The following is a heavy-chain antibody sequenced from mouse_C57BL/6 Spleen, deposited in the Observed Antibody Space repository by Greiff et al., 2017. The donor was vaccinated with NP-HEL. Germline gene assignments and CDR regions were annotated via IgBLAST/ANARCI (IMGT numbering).Heavy chain of an antibody. D-gene: IGHD2-1*01. J-gene: IGHJ3*01. CDR2: IYPGDGDT. CDR3: ARGLNGNYAAWFAY. CDR1: GYAFSSYW. Sequence: VQLQESGAELVKPGASVKISCKASGYAFSSYWMNWVKQRPGKGLEWIGQIYPGDGDTNYNGKFKGKATLTADKSSSTAYMQLSSLTSEDSAVYFCARGLNGNYAAWFAYWGQGTLVTVSA. V-gene: IGHV1-80*01.